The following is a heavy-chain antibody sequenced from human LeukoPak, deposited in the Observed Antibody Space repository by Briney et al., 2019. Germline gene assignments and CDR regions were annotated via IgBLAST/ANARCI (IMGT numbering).Heavy chain of an antibody. CDR2: ISGSGGST. CDR3: ANGERTVTTGFDY. D-gene: IGHD4-17*01. J-gene: IGHJ4*02. CDR1: GFTFSSYA. Sequence: GGSLRLSCAASGFTFSSYAMSWVRQAPGKGLEWVSVISGSGGSTYYADSVKGRFTISRDNSKNTLYLQMNSLRAEDTAVYYCANGERTVTTGFDYWGQGTLVTVSS. V-gene: IGHV3-23*01.